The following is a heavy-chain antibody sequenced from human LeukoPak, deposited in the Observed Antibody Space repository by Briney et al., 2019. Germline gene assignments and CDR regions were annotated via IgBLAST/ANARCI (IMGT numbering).Heavy chain of an antibody. V-gene: IGHV3-7*03. CDR2: IKQDGSEK. CDR3: AIFNTYGSGSYRVYYYYGMDV. D-gene: IGHD3-10*01. Sequence: PGGSLRLSCAASGSTFSSYWMSWVRQAPGKGLEWVANIKQDGSEKYYVDSVKGRFTISRDNSKNTLYLQMNSLRAEDTAVYYCAIFNTYGSGSYRVYYYYGMDVWGQGTTVTVSS. J-gene: IGHJ6*02. CDR1: GSTFSSYW.